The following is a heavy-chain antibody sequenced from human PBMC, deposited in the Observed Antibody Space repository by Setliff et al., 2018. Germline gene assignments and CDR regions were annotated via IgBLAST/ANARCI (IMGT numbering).Heavy chain of an antibody. J-gene: IGHJ6*02. CDR2: IKGDGSSR. V-gene: IGHV3-74*01. CDR3: ARDRGQVTVNNRYGFYYYGMDV. D-gene: IGHD3-16*02. CDR1: GFTFRFYW. Sequence: PGGSLRLSCAASGFTFRFYWMHWVRQVPGKGPVWVSRIKGDGSSRSYVDSVKGRFTISRDNAKNTLYLRMNSLGAEDTAVYFCARDRGQVTVNNRYGFYYYGMDVWGQGTTVTVSS.